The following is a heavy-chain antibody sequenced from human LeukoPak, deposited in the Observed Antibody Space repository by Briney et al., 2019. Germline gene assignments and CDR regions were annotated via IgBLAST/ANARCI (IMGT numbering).Heavy chain of an antibody. V-gene: IGHV3-9*01. CDR3: ARAPITMVRGVIYYYYMDV. J-gene: IGHJ6*03. D-gene: IGHD3-10*01. Sequence: GGSLRLSCAASGFTFADYAMHWVRQAPGKGLEWVSGISWNSGSIAYADSVKGRFTISRDNAKNSLYLQMNSLRAEDTAVYYCARAPITMVRGVIYYYYMDVWGKGTTVTVSS. CDR2: ISWNSGSI. CDR1: GFTFADYA.